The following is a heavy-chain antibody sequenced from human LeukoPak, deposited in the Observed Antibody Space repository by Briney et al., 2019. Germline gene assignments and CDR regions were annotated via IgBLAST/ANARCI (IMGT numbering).Heavy chain of an antibody. CDR1: GYTFTGYY. D-gene: IGHD3-9*01. J-gene: IGHJ5*02. Sequence: ASVKVSCKASGYTFTGYYMHWVRQAPGQGLEWMGWINPNSGGTNYAQKFQGRVTMTRGTSISTAYMELSRLRSDDTAVYYCAREGNEYDILTGYYRSRWFDPWGQGTLVTVSS. CDR2: INPNSGGT. V-gene: IGHV1-2*02. CDR3: AREGNEYDILTGYYRSRWFDP.